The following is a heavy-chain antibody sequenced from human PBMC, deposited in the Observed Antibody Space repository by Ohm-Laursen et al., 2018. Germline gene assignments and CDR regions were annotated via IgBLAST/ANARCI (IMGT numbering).Heavy chain of an antibody. Sequence: SLRLSCTASGFTFSDFYMSWIRQAPGKGLEWISYITSSGDTLYYVDSVQGRFTISRDNAKNSLYLQRNSLRVEDTAVYYCARNLGYCSGGGCYYFDPWGQGTLVTVSS. V-gene: IGHV3-11*01. CDR3: ARNLGYCSGGGCYYFDP. CDR1: GFTFSDFY. CDR2: ITSSGDTL. D-gene: IGHD2-15*01. J-gene: IGHJ5*02.